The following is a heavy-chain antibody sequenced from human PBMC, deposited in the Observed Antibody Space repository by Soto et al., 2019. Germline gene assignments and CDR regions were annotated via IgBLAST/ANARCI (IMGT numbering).Heavy chain of an antibody. CDR2: FDPEDGET. CDR1: GYTLTELS. D-gene: IGHD3-10*01. Sequence: ASVKVSCKVSGYTLTELSMHWVRQAPGKGLEWMGGFDPEDGETIYAQKFQGRVTMTEDTSTDTAYMELSSLRSEDTAVYYCANGIKITWAYYYYGMDVWGQGTTVTVSS. CDR3: ANGIKITWAYYYYGMDV. J-gene: IGHJ6*02. V-gene: IGHV1-24*01.